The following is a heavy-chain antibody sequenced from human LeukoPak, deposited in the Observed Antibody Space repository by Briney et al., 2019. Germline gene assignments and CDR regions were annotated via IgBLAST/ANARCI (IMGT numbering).Heavy chain of an antibody. J-gene: IGHJ6*04. Sequence: ASVKVSCKASGYTFTSYYMHWVRQAPGQGLEWMGIINPSGGSTSYAQKFQGRVTMTRDTSRSTVYMELSSLRSEDTAVYYCAREGRYFDWPGDYYYGMDVWGKGTTVTVSS. CDR2: INPSGGST. D-gene: IGHD3-9*01. CDR1: GYTFTSYY. V-gene: IGHV1-46*01. CDR3: AREGRYFDWPGDYYYGMDV.